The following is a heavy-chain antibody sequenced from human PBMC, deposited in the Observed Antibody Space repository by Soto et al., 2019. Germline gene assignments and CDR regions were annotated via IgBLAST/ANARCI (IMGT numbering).Heavy chain of an antibody. J-gene: IGHJ6*02. CDR2: ISYDGSNK. V-gene: IGHV3-30*18. CDR1: GFTFSSYG. CDR3: AKDLPRIAVAGQLYYYYGMDV. D-gene: IGHD6-19*01. Sequence: VGSLRLSCAASGFTFSSYGMHWVRQAPGKGLEWVAVISYDGSNKYYADSVKGRFTISRDNSKNTLYLQMNSLRAEDTAVYYCAKDLPRIAVAGQLYYYYGMDVWGQGTTVTVSS.